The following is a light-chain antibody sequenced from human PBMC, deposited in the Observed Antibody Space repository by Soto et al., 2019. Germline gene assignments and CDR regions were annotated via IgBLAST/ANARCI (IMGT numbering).Light chain of an antibody. V-gene: IGKV3-15*01. Sequence: DILMTQSPATLSLSPGGRATLSCRASQSVSSNLAWYQQKPGQAPRLLIQRASTRATGIPARFSGSGSGTELTLNIRSMQYEDFAAYFCQQYNNWTGTFGQGTKVDIK. CDR1: QSVSSN. CDR3: QQYNNWTGT. J-gene: IGKJ1*01. CDR2: RAS.